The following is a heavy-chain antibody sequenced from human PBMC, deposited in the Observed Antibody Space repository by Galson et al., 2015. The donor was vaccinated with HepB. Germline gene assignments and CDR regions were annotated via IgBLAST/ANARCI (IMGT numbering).Heavy chain of an antibody. V-gene: IGHV3-9*01. CDR1: GFTFDDYA. Sequence: SLRLSCAASGFTFDDYAMHWVRQAPGKGLEWVSGISWNSGSIGYADSVKGRFTISRDNAKNSLYLQMNSLRAEDTAVYYCAKYWEDIAFQHWGQGTLVTVSS. D-gene: IGHD2-15*01. CDR3: AKYWEDIAFQH. J-gene: IGHJ1*01. CDR2: ISWNSGSI.